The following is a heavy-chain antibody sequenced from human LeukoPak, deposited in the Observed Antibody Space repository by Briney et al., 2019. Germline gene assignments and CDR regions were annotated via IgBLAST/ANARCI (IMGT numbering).Heavy chain of an antibody. CDR1: GYTFTSYY. Sequence: ASVKVSCKASGYTFTSYYMHWVRQAPGQGLEWMGWISGYNGNTNYAQKFQGRVTMTTDTSTSTAYMELRSLKSDDTVVYFCARVGGRYVGYGEYWGQGTLVTVSS. D-gene: IGHD3-16*01. CDR3: ARVGGRYVGYGEY. V-gene: IGHV1-18*04. J-gene: IGHJ4*02. CDR2: ISGYNGNT.